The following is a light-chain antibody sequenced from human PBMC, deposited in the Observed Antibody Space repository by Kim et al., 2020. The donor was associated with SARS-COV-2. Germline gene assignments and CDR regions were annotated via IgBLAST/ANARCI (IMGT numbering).Light chain of an antibody. V-gene: IGKV3-20*01. CDR1: QSISNNY. CDR2: SVS. CDR3: QYYDRSLST. J-gene: IGKJ2*01. Sequence: EIVLTQSPDTLSLSPGERATLSCRASQSISNNYLAWYQQKPGQAPRLLIYSVSKRATGIPDRFSGSGSGTDFTLTISGLEPEDFVVYYCQYYDRSLSTFGQGTKLEI.